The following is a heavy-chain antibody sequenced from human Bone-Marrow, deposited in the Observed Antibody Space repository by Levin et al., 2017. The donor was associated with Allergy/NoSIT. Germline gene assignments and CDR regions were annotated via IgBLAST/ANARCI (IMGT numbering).Heavy chain of an antibody. CDR3: ARGPDTDFWSGYYTDPSKNWFDP. D-gene: IGHD3-3*01. CDR2: IYYSGNT. V-gene: IGHV4-30-4*01. CDR1: GGSINSDNYF. Sequence: SETLSLTCTVSGGSINSDNYFWTWIRQPPGNGLEWIGYIYYSGNTYYNPSLKSRVTISIDTSKNQFSLKLSSVTAADTAVYYCARGPDTDFWSGYYTDPSKNWFDPWGQGTLVTVSS. J-gene: IGHJ5*02.